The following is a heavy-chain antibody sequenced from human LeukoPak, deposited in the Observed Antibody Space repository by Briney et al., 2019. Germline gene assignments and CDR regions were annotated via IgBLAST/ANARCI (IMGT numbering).Heavy chain of an antibody. CDR3: AREESKYYDILTGYYSYYYYYGMDV. CDR2: ISAYDGNT. J-gene: IGHJ6*02. D-gene: IGHD3-9*01. CDR1: GGTFSSYA. V-gene: IGHV1-18*01. Sequence: ASVKVSCKASGGTFSSYAISWVRQAPGQGLEWTGWISAYDGNTNYAQKLQGRVTMTTDTSTSTAYMELRSLRSDDTAVYYCAREESKYYDILTGYYSYYYYYGMDVWGQGTTVTVSS.